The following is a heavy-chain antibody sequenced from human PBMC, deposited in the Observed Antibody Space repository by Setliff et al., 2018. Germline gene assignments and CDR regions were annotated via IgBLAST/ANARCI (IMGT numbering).Heavy chain of an antibody. CDR3: ARDGGEY. V-gene: IGHV3-7*01. J-gene: IGHJ4*02. Sequence: PGGSLRLSCAASGFTFGNAWMSWVRQAPGKGLEWVANIKQDGSEKYYVDSVKGRFTISRDNAKNSLYLQMNSLRAEDTAVYYCARDGGEYWGQGTLVTVSS. CDR2: IKQDGSEK. CDR1: GFTFGNAW. D-gene: IGHD3-16*01.